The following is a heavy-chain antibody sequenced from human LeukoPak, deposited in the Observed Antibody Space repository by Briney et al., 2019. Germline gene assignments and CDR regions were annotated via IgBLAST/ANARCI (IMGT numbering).Heavy chain of an antibody. J-gene: IGHJ6*02. D-gene: IGHD2-15*01. CDR1: GLDFSAYD. V-gene: IGHV3-48*03. CDR2: ISSSSSLI. CDR3: AKVLGASVVVAAEIDYGMDV. Sequence: GGSLRLSCADSGLDFSAYDMNWVRQAPGKGLEWVSYISSSSSLIYYADSVKGRFTISRDNLRNSLYLQMNSLRAEDTAVYYCAKVLGASVVVAAEIDYGMDVWGQGTTVTVSS.